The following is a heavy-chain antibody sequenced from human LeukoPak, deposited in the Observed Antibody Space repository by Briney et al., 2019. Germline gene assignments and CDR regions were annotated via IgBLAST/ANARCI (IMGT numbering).Heavy chain of an antibody. CDR3: ARDGSSSWTIDY. CDR2: IWYDGSNK. V-gene: IGHV3-33*01. J-gene: IGHJ4*02. D-gene: IGHD6-13*01. Sequence: PGGSLRLSCAASGFTLSSYGMHWVRQAPGKGLEWVAVIWYDGSNKYYADSVKGRFTISRDNSKNTLYLQMNSLRAEDTAVYYCARDGSSSWTIDYWGQGTLVTVSS. CDR1: GFTLSSYG.